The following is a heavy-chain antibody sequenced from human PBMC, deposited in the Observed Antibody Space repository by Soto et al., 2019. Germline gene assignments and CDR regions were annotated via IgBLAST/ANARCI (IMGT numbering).Heavy chain of an antibody. CDR3: ARDPSRRAPPDF. J-gene: IGHJ4*02. V-gene: IGHV3-11*05. Sequence: QVQLVESGGGLVKPGGSLRLSCAASGFAFSDYYRTWFRQAPGKGLEWVSYISSTSAYTNYADSVRGRFTIFRDNAKNSLYLQMTSLRDEDTAVYYCARDPSRRAPPDFWGQGTLVTVSS. CDR1: GFAFSDYY. D-gene: IGHD6-6*01. CDR2: ISSTSAYT.